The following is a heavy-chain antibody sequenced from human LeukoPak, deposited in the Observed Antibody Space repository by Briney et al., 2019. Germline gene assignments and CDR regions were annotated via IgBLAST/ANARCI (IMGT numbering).Heavy chain of an antibody. CDR1: GDSISSGDYY. J-gene: IGHJ4*02. CDR2: ISSSGST. CDR3: ARRLEYYYDSSGYYYAARAYFDY. Sequence: SETLSLTCTVSGDSISSGDYYWSWIRQPAGKGLEWIGRISSSGSTNYNPSLKSRVTISVDTSKNQFSLKLSSVTAADTAVYYCARRLEYYYDSSGYYYAARAYFDYWGQGTLVTVSS. D-gene: IGHD3-22*01. V-gene: IGHV4-61*02.